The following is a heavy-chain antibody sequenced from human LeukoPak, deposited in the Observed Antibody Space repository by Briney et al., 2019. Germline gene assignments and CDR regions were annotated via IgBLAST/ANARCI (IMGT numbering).Heavy chain of an antibody. CDR1: QFTFNKYG. CDR3: AKGGPSVAATFDH. J-gene: IGHJ4*02. V-gene: IGHV3-30*02. Sequence: GGSLRLSCATSQFTFNKYGMHWVREAPGRGRERVALVRYAGTTNQYSDSVKRRFFTSRDTSRDMLFLRMNNLSSDDTAVYYCAKGGPSVAATFDHWGQGTRVIVSS. CDR2: VRYAGTTN. D-gene: IGHD6-19*01.